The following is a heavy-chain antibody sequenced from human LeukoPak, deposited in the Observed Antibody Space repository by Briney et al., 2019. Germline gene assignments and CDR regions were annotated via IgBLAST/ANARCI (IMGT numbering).Heavy chain of an antibody. Sequence: GGSLRLSCAASGFTFSTYSMNWVRQSPGKGLEWVSSISSSSSYMYSADSVKGRFTISRDNAKNSLYLQLNSLRAEDTAVYYCARGLVVVPAAMAYWGQGTLVTVSS. CDR3: ARGLVVVPAAMAY. CDR2: ISSSSSYM. J-gene: IGHJ4*02. CDR1: GFTFSTYS. D-gene: IGHD2-2*01. V-gene: IGHV3-21*01.